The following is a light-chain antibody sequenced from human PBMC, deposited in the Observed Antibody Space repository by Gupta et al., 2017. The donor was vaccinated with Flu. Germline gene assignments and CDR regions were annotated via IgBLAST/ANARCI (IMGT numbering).Light chain of an antibody. Sequence: ISCRSSQNLLHSNGYNYLDWYLQKPGQSPQLLIYLGSNRASGVPDRFSGSGSGTDFTLEISRVEAEDVGVYYCMQTLQTPYTFGQGTKLEIK. J-gene: IGKJ2*01. CDR2: LGS. CDR3: MQTLQTPYT. V-gene: IGKV2-28*01. CDR1: QNLLHSNGYNY.